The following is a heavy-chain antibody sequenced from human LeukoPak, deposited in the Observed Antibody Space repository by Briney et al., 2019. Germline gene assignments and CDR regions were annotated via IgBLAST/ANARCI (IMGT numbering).Heavy chain of an antibody. V-gene: IGHV4-39*01. CDR3: ARHGIYYGLGSSYGLPSWFDP. D-gene: IGHD3-10*01. J-gene: IGHJ5*02. CDR2: IYYSGST. CDR1: GGSISSSSYY. Sequence: SSETLSLTCTVSGGSISSSSYYWGWIRQPPGKGLEWIGSIYYSGSTYYNPSLKSRVTMSVDRSKNQFSLKLSSVTAAGTAVYYCARHGIYYGLGSSYGLPSWFDPWGQGTLVTVSS.